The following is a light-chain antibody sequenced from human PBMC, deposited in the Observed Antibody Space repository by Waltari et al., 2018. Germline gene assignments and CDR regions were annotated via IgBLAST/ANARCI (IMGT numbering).Light chain of an antibody. Sequence: QLVVTQSPSASASLGASVKLTCTLSSGHSSNIVAWHQQHPEKGPRYLMKVNSDGSYSKGDGIPDRCSGSSSGAERYLTISGLQSEDEADYYCQTGGHGTWVFGGGTKLTVL. V-gene: IGLV4-69*01. CDR3: QTGGHGTWV. J-gene: IGLJ3*02. CDR1: SGHSSNI. CDR2: VNSDGSY.